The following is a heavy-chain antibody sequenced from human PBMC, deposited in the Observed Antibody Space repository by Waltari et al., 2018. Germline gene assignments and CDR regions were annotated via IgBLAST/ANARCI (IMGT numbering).Heavy chain of an antibody. CDR2: SNHRWST. Sequence: QVQLQQWGAGLLKPSETLSLTCAVYGGSFSGYYWSWIRQPPGKGLAWIGESNHRWSTNYNPSRKRRVTLSVDTSKNQVSLKLGLVTAADTAVYYCARVEVGCSSTSCYGFDYWGQGTLVTVSS. J-gene: IGHJ4*02. CDR3: ARVEVGCSSTSCYGFDY. CDR1: GGSFSGYY. D-gene: IGHD2-2*01. V-gene: IGHV4-34*01.